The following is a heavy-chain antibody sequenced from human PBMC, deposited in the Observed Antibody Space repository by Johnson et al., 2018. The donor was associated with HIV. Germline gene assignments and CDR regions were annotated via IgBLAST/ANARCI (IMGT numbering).Heavy chain of an antibody. CDR1: GFSFSNYA. J-gene: IGHJ3*02. Sequence: VQLVESGGGVVQPGRYLRLSCAASGFSFSNYAMHWVRQAPGKGMEWVSVIYSGGSTYYADSVKGRFTISRDNAKNSLYLQMNSLRAEDTALYYCEKGQGYSYDLSSPFDIWGQGTMVTVSS. D-gene: IGHD5-18*01. CDR2: IYSGGST. CDR3: EKGQGYSYDLSSPFDI. V-gene: IGHV3-NL1*01.